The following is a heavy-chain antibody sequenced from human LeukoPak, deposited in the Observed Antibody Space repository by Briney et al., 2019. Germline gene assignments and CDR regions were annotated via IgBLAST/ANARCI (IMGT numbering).Heavy chain of an antibody. CDR2: INPSGGST. Sequence: ASVKVSCKASGYTFTSYYMHWVQQAPGQGLEWMGIINPSGGSTSYAQKFQGRVTMTRDMSTSTVYMELSSLRSEDTAVYYCAREGAIAAVFDYWGQGTLVTVSS. D-gene: IGHD6-13*01. CDR1: GYTFTSYY. J-gene: IGHJ4*02. V-gene: IGHV1-46*01. CDR3: AREGAIAAVFDY.